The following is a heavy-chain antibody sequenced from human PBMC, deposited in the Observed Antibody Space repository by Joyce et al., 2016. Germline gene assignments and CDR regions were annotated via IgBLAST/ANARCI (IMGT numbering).Heavy chain of an antibody. V-gene: IGHV4-34*02. D-gene: IGHD6-19*01. CDR3: ARSQWLAPLMY. Sequence: QVQLQQWGAGLLKTSETLSLTCDVYSGPFSGFFWSWVRQPPGKGLEWIGDITNSEANHYNPSLKSRLTMSVDTSRKEFSLKLSSVTVADTAIYYCARSQWLAPLMYWGQGTPVTVSS. J-gene: IGHJ4*02. CDR1: SGPFSGFF. CDR2: ITNSEAN.